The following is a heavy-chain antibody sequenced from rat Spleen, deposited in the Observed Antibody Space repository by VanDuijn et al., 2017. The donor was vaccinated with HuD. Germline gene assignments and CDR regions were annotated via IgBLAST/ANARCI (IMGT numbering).Heavy chain of an antibody. V-gene: IGHV5-22*01. CDR1: GFTFSDFY. D-gene: IGHD3-4*01. CDR2: IGYEVSNT. Sequence: VQLVESGGGLVQPGRSLKLSCAASGFTFSDFYMAWVRQAPKKGLEWVASIGYEVSNTYYGYSVKGRFTIPSDNAKSTLYLQMNSLRSEGTAAYYGTRDNPYDYWSQGVMVTGSS. J-gene: IGHJ2*01. CDR3: TRDNPYDY.